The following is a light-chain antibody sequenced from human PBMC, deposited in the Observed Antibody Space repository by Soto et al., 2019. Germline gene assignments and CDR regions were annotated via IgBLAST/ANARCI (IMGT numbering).Light chain of an antibody. CDR1: SSDVGGYNY. Sequence: QSVLTQPASVSGSPGQSITISCTGTSSDVGGYNYVSWYQQHPGKAPKLMIYDVNNRPSGVSNRFSGYKSGNTASLTISGLPAEDDADDYCSSYTSTNTPWVFGGGTKVTVL. V-gene: IGLV2-14*01. CDR3: SSYTSTNTPWV. J-gene: IGLJ3*02. CDR2: DVN.